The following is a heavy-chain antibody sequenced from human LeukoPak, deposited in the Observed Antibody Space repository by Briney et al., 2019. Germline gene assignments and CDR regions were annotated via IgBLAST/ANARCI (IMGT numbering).Heavy chain of an antibody. CDR2: IGFSSIGYSSDHI. CDR3: AREDFFTPHS. D-gene: IGHD3/OR15-3a*01. Sequence: GGSLRLSCAASGFTFSSYSMNWVRQAPGKGLEWVSSIGFSSIGYSSDHIKYADSVKGRFTISRDNAKNSLYLQMDSLRAEDTAVYFCAREDFFTPHSWGQGTLVTVSS. J-gene: IGHJ4*02. CDR1: GFTFSSYS. V-gene: IGHV3-21*04.